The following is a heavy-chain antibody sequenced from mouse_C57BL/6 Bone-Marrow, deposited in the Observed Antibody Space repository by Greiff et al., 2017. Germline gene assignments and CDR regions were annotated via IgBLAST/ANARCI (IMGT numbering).Heavy chain of an antibody. CDR2: IDPSDSYT. V-gene: IGHV1-59*01. Sequence: QVQLQQPGAELVRPGTSVKLSCKASGYTFTSYWMHWVKQRPGQGLEWIGVIDPSDSYTNYNQKFKGKATLTVDTSSSTAYMQLSSLTSEDSAVYYCARGGYGSSYAYYFDYWGQGTTLTVSS. D-gene: IGHD1-1*01. CDR1: GYTFTSYW. CDR3: ARGGYGSSYAYYFDY. J-gene: IGHJ2*01.